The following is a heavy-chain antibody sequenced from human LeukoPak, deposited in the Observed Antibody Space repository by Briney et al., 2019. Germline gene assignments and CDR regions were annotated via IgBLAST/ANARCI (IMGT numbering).Heavy chain of an antibody. CDR2: INSDGSST. V-gene: IGHV3-74*01. CDR3: ASAYQLLYYYYGMDV. CDR1: GFTFSSYW. J-gene: IGHJ6*02. Sequence: GGSLRLSRAASGFTFSSYWMHWVRQAPGKGLVWVSRINSDGSSTSYADSAKGRFTISRDNAKNTLYLQMNSLRAEDTAVYYCASAYQLLYYYYGMDVWGQGTTVTVSS. D-gene: IGHD2-2*01.